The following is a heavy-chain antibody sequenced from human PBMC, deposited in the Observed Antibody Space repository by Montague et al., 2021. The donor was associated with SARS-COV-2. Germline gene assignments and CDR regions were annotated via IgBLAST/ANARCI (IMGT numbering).Heavy chain of an antibody. D-gene: IGHD3-3*01. CDR3: ARVLSHRAIFGVVIINGMDV. J-gene: IGHJ6*02. CDR1: GGSISSGGYY. V-gene: IGHV4-31*03. CDR2: IYYSGST. Sequence: TPSLTCTVSGGSISSGGYYWSWIRQHPGKGLEWIGYIYYSGSTYYXXXLKSRVTISVDTSKNQFSLKLSSVTAADTAVYYCARVLSHRAIFGVVIINGMDVWGQGTTVTVSS.